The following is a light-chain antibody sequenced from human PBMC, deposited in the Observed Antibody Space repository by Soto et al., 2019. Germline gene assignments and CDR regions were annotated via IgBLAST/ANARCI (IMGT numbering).Light chain of an antibody. Sequence: EIVMTQSPATLSVSPGERVTLSCRASESLSTYLAWYQQKPGQAPRLLIYGASTKATGIPARFSGSGSATDFTLTISSLQSEDFAVYSCQSYNDLPFTFGQGTKLEI. CDR2: GAS. CDR1: ESLSTY. J-gene: IGKJ2*01. CDR3: QSYNDLPFT. V-gene: IGKV3-15*01.